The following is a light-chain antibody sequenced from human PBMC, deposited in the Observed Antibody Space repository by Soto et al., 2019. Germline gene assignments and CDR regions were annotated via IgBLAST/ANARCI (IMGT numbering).Light chain of an antibody. CDR2: ANT. Sequence: QSVLTQPPSLSGAPGQRVTISCTGSSSNIGAGFDVHWYQQVPGTAPRLLINANTNRPSGVPDRFSGSKSGTSASLAITGLQPEYEADYFCQSYDSRLSEYVFGSGTKVTVL. J-gene: IGLJ1*01. V-gene: IGLV1-40*01. CDR3: QSYDSRLSEYV. CDR1: SSNIGAGFD.